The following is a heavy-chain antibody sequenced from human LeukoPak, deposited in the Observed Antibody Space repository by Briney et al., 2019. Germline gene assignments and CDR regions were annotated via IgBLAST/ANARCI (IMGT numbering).Heavy chain of an antibody. D-gene: IGHD3-10*01. Sequence: GESLKISCKGSGYSFTSYWIGWVRQMPGKGLEWMGIIYPGDFDTRYSPSFQGQVTMSADKSISTAYLQWSSLKASDTAMYYCARLLNYYGSGSSGYFDYWVQGTLVTVSS. CDR3: ARLLNYYGSGSSGYFDY. CDR2: IYPGDFDT. J-gene: IGHJ4*02. CDR1: GYSFTSYW. V-gene: IGHV5-51*01.